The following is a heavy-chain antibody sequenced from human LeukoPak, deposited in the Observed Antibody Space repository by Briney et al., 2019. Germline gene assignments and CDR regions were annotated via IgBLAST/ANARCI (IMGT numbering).Heavy chain of an antibody. D-gene: IGHD2-15*01. CDR3: ARGDIVEGGYFDY. J-gene: IGHJ4*02. Sequence: PSETLSLTCAVYGGSFSGYYWSWIRQPPGKGLEWIGEINHSGSTNYNPSLKSRVTISVVTSKNQFSLKLSSVTAADTAVYYCARGDIVEGGYFDYWGQGTLVTVSS. CDR2: INHSGST. CDR1: GGSFSGYY. V-gene: IGHV4-34*01.